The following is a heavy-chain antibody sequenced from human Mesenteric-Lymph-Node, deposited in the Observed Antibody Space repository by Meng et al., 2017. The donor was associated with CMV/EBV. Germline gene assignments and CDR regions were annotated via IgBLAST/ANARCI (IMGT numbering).Heavy chain of an antibody. CDR1: GYSFTSYW. CDR2: IYPGDSDT. V-gene: IGHV5-51*01. J-gene: IGHJ3*02. CDR3: ARHRLERRHDAFDI. D-gene: IGHD1-1*01. Sequence: GSGYSFTSYWIGWVRQMPGKGLEWMGIIYPGDSDTRYSPSFQGQVTISADKSISTAYLQWSSLKASDTAMYYCARHRLERRHDAFDIWGQGTMVTVSS.